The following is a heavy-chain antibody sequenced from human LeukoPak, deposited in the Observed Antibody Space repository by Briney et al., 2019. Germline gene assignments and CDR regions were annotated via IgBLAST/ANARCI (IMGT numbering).Heavy chain of an antibody. D-gene: IGHD2-21*02. J-gene: IGHJ3*02. V-gene: IGHV3-53*05. CDR1: GFIVSSNY. CDR2: IFSGGGT. CDR3: ARDQGGSCGGDCYRHAFDI. Sequence: GGSLRLSCAASGFIVSSNYMSWVRQAPGKGLEWVSVIFSGGGTYYADSVKGRFTISRDNSKNTLYLQMNSLRAEDTAVYYCARDQGGSCGGDCYRHAFDIWGQGTMVTASS.